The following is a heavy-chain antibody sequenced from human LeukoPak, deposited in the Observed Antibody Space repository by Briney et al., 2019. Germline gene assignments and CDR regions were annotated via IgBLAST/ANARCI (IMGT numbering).Heavy chain of an antibody. CDR3: ARLDCTNGVCYDAVY. V-gene: IGHV5-51*01. Sequence: GESLKISCKGSGYSFTSYWIGWVRQMPGKGLEWMGIIYPGDSDTRYSPSFQGQVTISADKSISTAYLQWSSLKASDTAMYYCARLDCTNGVCYDAVYWGQGTLVTVPS. J-gene: IGHJ4*02. CDR1: GYSFTSYW. CDR2: IYPGDSDT. D-gene: IGHD2-8*01.